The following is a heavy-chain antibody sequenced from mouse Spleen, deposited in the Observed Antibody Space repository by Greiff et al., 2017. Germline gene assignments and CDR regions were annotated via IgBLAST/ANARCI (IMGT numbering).Heavy chain of an antibody. CDR3: ARYTTATYYAMDY. D-gene: IGHD1-2*01. Sequence: VQLVESGPELVRPGVSVKISCKGSGYTFTDYAMHWVKQSHAKSLEWIGVISTYYGNTNYNQKFKGKATMTVDKSSSTAYMELARLTSEDSAVYYCARYTTATYYAMDYWGQGTSVTVSS. V-gene: IGHV1S137*01. J-gene: IGHJ4*01. CDR2: ISTYYGNT. CDR1: GYTFTDYA.